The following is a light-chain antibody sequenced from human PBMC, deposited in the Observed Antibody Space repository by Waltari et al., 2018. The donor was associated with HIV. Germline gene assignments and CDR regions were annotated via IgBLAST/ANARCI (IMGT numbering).Light chain of an antibody. CDR1: QNVNNN. Sequence: EIVLTQSPAILSVSPGERATLSCRASQNVNNNLAVYQQKNGQAPRLLIYGASTRATDVPGRFSGSGSGTEFTLTVSNLQSEDFAVYYCQQYNNWPQTFGQGTKVEIK. CDR3: QQYNNWPQT. CDR2: GAS. V-gene: IGKV3-15*01. J-gene: IGKJ2*01.